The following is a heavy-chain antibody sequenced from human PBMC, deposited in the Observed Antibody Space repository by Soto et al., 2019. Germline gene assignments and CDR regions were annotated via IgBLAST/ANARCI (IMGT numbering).Heavy chain of an antibody. J-gene: IGHJ4*02. CDR2: ISGSGGST. D-gene: IGHD5-18*01. V-gene: IGHV3-23*01. Sequence: GGSLRLSCAASGFTFSSYSMNWVRQAPGKGLEWVSAISGSGGSTYYADSVKGRFTISRDNSKNTLYLQMNSLRAEDTAVYYCAKGRFADTAMASPFDYWGQGTLVTVSS. CDR1: GFTFSSYS. CDR3: AKGRFADTAMASPFDY.